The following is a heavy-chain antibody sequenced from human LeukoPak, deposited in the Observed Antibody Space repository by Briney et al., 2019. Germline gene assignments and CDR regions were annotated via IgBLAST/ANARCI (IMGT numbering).Heavy chain of an antibody. CDR3: ARGGLLEWLLVDY. J-gene: IGHJ4*02. CDR1: GFTFSSFR. D-gene: IGHD3-3*01. CDR2: ISSSSSYI. V-gene: IGHV3-21*01. Sequence: PGGSLRLSCAASGFTFSSFRMNWVRQAPGKGLGGVSSISSSSSYIYYADSVKGRFTISRDNAKNSLYLQINSLRAEDTAVYYCARGGLLEWLLVDYWGQGTLVTVSS.